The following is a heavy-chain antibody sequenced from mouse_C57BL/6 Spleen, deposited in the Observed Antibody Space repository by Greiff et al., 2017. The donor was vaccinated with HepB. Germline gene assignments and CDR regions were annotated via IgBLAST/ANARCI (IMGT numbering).Heavy chain of an antibody. CDR2: ISDGGSYT. V-gene: IGHV5-4*01. CDR3: ARDGGSSYGAMDY. D-gene: IGHD1-1*01. Sequence: EVMLVESGGGLVKPGGSLKLSCAASGFTFSSYAMSWVRQTPEKRLEWVATISDGGSYTYYPDNVKGRFTISRDNAKNNLYLQMSHLKSEDTAMYYCARDGGSSYGAMDYWGQGTSVTVSS. J-gene: IGHJ4*01. CDR1: GFTFSSYA.